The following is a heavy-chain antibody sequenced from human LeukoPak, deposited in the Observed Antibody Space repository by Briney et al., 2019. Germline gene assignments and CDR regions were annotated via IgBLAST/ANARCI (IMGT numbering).Heavy chain of an antibody. CDR3: ARDIDCSRTSCYAGFYWFDP. Sequence: GGSLRLSCAASGFTFSSYWVHWVRQAPGKGLVWVSRIITDGSSTSSADSVKGRFTISRDNAKNTLYLQMNTLRAEDTPVYYVARDIDCSRTSCYAGFYWFDPWGQGTLVTVSS. CDR2: IITDGSST. CDR1: GFTFSSYW. J-gene: IGHJ5*02. V-gene: IGHV3-74*01. D-gene: IGHD2-2*01.